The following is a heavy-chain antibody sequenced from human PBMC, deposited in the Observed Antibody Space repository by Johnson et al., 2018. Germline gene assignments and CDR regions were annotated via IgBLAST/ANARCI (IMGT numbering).Heavy chain of an antibody. CDR2: IYPGDSDT. Sequence: VQLVQSGAEVKKPGESLKISCKGSGYHLTTYWIGWVRQMPGKGLECLGIIYPGDSDTRYSPSFQGHVTISADKSISTAYLQWRSLKASDTAMYYCARLQSSVDAFDMWGQGTMVTVSS. CDR3: ARLQSSVDAFDM. J-gene: IGHJ3*02. D-gene: IGHD5/OR15-5a*01. CDR1: GYHLTTYW. V-gene: IGHV5-51*01.